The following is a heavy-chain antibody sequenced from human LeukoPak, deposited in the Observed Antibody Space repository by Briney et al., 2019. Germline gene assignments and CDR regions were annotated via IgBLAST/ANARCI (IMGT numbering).Heavy chain of an antibody. Sequence: ASVKVSCKASGGTFSSYAISWVRQAPGQGLEWMGGIIPIFGTANYAQKFQGRVTITADESTSTAYMELSSLRSEDTAVYYCARMFAGGWLFDYWGQGTLVTVSS. CDR2: IIPIFGTA. V-gene: IGHV1-69*01. CDR1: GGTFSSYA. J-gene: IGHJ4*02. CDR3: ARMFAGGWLFDY. D-gene: IGHD6-19*01.